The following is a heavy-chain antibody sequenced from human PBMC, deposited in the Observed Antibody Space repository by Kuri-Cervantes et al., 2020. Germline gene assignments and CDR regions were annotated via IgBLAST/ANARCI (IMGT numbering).Heavy chain of an antibody. CDR1: GFTFSGSA. CDR3: ASSVISITVAGTSDY. D-gene: IGHD6-19*01. Sequence: GGSLRLSCAASGFTFSGSAIHWVRQASGKGLEWVGRIRNKANNYATTYAASVKGRFTISRDDSKRTAYLQMSSLKTEDTAVYYCASSVISITVAGTSDYWGQGTLVTVSS. J-gene: IGHJ4*02. CDR2: IRNKANNYAT. V-gene: IGHV3-73*01.